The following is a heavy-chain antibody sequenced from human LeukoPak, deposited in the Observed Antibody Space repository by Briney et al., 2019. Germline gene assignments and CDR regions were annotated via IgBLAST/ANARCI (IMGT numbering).Heavy chain of an antibody. V-gene: IGHV4-38-2*02. D-gene: IGHD2-2*01. CDR2: IYHSGST. J-gene: IGHJ4*02. CDR1: GYSISSGYY. Sequence: SETLSLTCTVSGYSISSGYYWGWIRQPPGKGLEWIGSIYHSGSTYYNPSLKSRVTISVDTSKNQFSLKLSSVTAADTAVYYCARGHLDCSSTSCYYYWGQGTLVTVSS. CDR3: ARGHLDCSSTSCYYY.